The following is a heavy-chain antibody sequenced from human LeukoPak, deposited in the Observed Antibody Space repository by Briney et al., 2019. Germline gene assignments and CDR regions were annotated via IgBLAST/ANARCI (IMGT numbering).Heavy chain of an antibody. V-gene: IGHV4-34*01. D-gene: IGHD3-16*02. CDR2: INHSGST. CDR3: ARGGYYDYVWGSYRPNWFDP. J-gene: IGHJ5*02. Sequence: SETLSLTCAVYGGSFSGYYWSWIRQPPGKGLEWIAEINHSGSTNYNPSLKSRVTISVDTSKNQFSLKLSSVTAADTAVYYCARGGYYDYVWGSYRPNWFDPWGQGTLVTVFS. CDR1: GGSFSGYY.